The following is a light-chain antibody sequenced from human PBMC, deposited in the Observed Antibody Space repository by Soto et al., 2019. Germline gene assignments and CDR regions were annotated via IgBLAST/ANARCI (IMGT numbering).Light chain of an antibody. J-gene: IGKJ1*01. V-gene: IGKV3-20*01. CDR3: QQYNNWPQT. CDR2: DTS. CDR1: QSVNNNY. Sequence: EIVLMQSPGTLSLSPGEGATLSCRASQSVNNNYLAWYQQRPGQAPTVLIFDTSRRATGVPDRFSGSGSGTDFTLRISRVEPDDFAVYYCQQYNNWPQTFGQGTKVEIK.